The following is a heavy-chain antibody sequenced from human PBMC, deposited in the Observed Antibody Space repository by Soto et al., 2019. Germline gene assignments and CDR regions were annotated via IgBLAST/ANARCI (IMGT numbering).Heavy chain of an antibody. CDR1: GYSFHNFG. D-gene: IGHD1-26*01. CDR3: ARGPPSGSFSLTPRY. J-gene: IGHJ4*02. V-gene: IGHV1-18*04. Sequence: ASVKVSCKASGYSFHNFGIVWVRQAPGQGLEWMGWISGQIAKTNYAQKFQGKVTMTADTSTSTAYMELNTLTSDDTAMYYCARGPPSGSFSLTPRYWGQATLVTVSS. CDR2: ISGQIAKT.